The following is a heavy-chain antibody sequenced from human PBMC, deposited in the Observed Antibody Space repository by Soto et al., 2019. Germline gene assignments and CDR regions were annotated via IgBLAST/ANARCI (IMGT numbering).Heavy chain of an antibody. CDR2: IIPIFGTA. D-gene: IGHD3-3*01. J-gene: IGHJ4*02. Sequence: GASVKVSCKASGGTFSSYAISWVRQAPGQGLEWMGGIIPIFGTANYAQKFQGRVTITADESTSTAYMELSSLRSEDTAVYYCARSGGVIPPPPWYFDYWGQGTLVTLSS. CDR1: GGTFSSYA. CDR3: ARSGGVIPPPPWYFDY. V-gene: IGHV1-69*13.